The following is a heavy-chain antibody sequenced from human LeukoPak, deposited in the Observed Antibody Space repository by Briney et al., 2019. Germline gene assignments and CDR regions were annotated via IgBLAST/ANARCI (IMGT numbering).Heavy chain of an antibody. CDR1: GDSVSINSAA. J-gene: IGHJ3*02. CDR3: ARATEGAFDI. D-gene: IGHD4-17*01. CDR2: TYYRSKWYN. V-gene: IGHV6-1*01. Sequence: SQTLSLTFAISGDSVSINSAAWNWIRQSPPRGLEWLGRTYYRSKWYNDYAVSVKSRITINPDTSKNQFSLQLNSVTPEDTAVYYCARATEGAFDIWGQGTMVTVSS.